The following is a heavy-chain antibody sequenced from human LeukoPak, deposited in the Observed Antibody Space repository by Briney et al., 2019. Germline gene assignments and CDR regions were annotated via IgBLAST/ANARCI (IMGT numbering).Heavy chain of an antibody. Sequence: PGGSLRHSCAASGFTFNTYYMTWVRQVPGKGLEWVAGIKQDGSENYYVDSVKGRFTISRDNSRNSMYLQMNNLRAEDTAVYFCVRERYCTTAICYVGVPFDNWGQGTLVTVSS. V-gene: IGHV3-7*01. J-gene: IGHJ4*02. CDR1: GFTFNTYY. CDR3: VRERYCTTAICYVGVPFDN. CDR2: IKQDGSEN. D-gene: IGHD2-2*01.